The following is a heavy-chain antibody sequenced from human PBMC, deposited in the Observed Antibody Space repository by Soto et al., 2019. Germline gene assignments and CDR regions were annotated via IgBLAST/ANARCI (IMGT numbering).Heavy chain of an antibody. CDR3: ARDHPALIPY. D-gene: IGHD3-16*01. J-gene: IGHJ4*02. V-gene: IGHV1-8*01. Sequence: GASVKVSCKASGYTFTSYDVYWVRQATGQGLEWMGWMNPNTGNSGYAQKFQGRVTVTSDTSINTVHMELSSLRSEDTAVYYCARDHPALIPYWGQGTLVTVSS. CDR2: MNPNTGNS. CDR1: GYTFTSYD.